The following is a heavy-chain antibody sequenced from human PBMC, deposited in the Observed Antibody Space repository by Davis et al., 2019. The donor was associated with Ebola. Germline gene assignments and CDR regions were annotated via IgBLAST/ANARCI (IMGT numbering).Heavy chain of an antibody. CDR3: ARGSTRFDY. D-gene: IGHD6-6*01. Sequence: PGGSLRLSCAASGFTFRNYGMHWVRQAPGKGLEWVSYISSSGSTIYYADSVKGRFTISRDNAKNSLYLQMNSLRAEDTAVYYCARGSTRFDYWGQGTLVTVSS. J-gene: IGHJ4*02. CDR1: GFTFRNYG. CDR2: ISSSGSTI. V-gene: IGHV3-48*04.